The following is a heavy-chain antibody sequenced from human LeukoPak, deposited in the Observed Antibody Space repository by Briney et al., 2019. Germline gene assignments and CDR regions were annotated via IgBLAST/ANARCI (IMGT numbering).Heavy chain of an antibody. V-gene: IGHV1-18*01. D-gene: IGHD3-22*01. Sequence: ASVKVSCKASGYTFTSYGISWVRQAPGQGLEWMGWISAYSGNTNYAQKLQGRVTMTTDTSTSTAYTELRSLRSDDTAVYYCARSYDSSGYDYYYYMDVWGKGTTVTVSS. J-gene: IGHJ6*03. CDR1: GYTFTSYG. CDR3: ARSYDSSGYDYYYYMDV. CDR2: ISAYSGNT.